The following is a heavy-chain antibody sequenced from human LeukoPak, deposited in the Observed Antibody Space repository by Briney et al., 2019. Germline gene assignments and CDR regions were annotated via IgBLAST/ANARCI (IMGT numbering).Heavy chain of an antibody. V-gene: IGHV3-15*01. D-gene: IGHD2-21*02. CDR1: GFTFSNAW. J-gene: IGHJ4*02. CDR2: IKTTREGGTT. Sequence: GGSLRLSRAASGFTFSNAWMNWVRQAPGKGLEWVGRIKTTREGGTTDCAAPMRGRFTISRDDSKNTLYLQMDSLKTEDTAVYYCTTRVVTTNDYWGQGTLVTVSS. CDR3: TTRVVTTNDY.